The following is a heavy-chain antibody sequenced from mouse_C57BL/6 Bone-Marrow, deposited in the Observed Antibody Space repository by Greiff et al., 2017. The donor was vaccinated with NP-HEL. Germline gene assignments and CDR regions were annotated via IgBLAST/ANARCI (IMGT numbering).Heavy chain of an antibody. D-gene: IGHD4-1*01. CDR2: IDPEDGDN. CDR1: GFNIKDDY. J-gene: IGHJ1*03. Sequence: EVQLQESGAELVRPGDSVKLSCTASGFNIKDDYMHWVKQRPEQGLEWIGWIDPEDGDNEYASKFQGRATITEDTYTNTADLQLSSLTSEDTAVYYCTPNWERYFDVWGTGTTVTVSS. CDR3: TPNWERYFDV. V-gene: IGHV14-4*01.